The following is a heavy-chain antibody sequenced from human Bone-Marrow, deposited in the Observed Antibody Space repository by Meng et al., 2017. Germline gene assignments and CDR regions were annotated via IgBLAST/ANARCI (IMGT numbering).Heavy chain of an antibody. CDR3: TTGHYGSGSKFDY. CDR2: IKSKTDGGTT. J-gene: IGHJ4*02. D-gene: IGHD3-10*01. Sequence: GESLKISCAASGFTFSNAWMSWVRQAPGKGLEWVGRIKSKTDGGTTDYAAPVKGRFTISRDDSKNKLYLQMNSLKTEDTAVYYCTTGHYGSGSKFDYWGQGTLVTVSS. CDR1: GFTFSNAW. V-gene: IGHV3-15*01.